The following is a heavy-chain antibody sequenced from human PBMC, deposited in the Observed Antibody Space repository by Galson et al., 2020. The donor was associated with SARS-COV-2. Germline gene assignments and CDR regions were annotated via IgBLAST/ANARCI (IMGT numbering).Heavy chain of an antibody. J-gene: IGHJ1*01. D-gene: IGHD3-3*02. V-gene: IGHV3-23*01. CDR1: GFTFSTYA. CDR3: VKGGIGIDGLEH. CDR2: ITYNGGST. Sequence: GESLKISCAASGFTFSTYAMTWVRQAPGKGLEWISSITYNGGSTYYADSVKGRFTISRDSSKNTLYLQLNSLRAEDTALYYCVKGGIGIDGLEHWGQEALVTVSS.